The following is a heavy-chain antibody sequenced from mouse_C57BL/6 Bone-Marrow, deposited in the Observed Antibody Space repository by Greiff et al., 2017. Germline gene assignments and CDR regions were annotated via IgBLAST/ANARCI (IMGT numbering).Heavy chain of an antibody. V-gene: IGHV1-15*01. J-gene: IGHJ4*01. CDR2: IDPETGGT. CDR3: TRWLPFYAMDY. Sequence: QVQLQQPGAELVRLGASVTLSCKASGYTFTDYEMHWVKQTPVHGLEWIGAIDPETGGTAYNQKFKGKAILTADKSSSTAYMELRSLTSEDSAVYYCTRWLPFYAMDYWGQGTSVAVSS. D-gene: IGHD2-2*01. CDR1: GYTFTDYE.